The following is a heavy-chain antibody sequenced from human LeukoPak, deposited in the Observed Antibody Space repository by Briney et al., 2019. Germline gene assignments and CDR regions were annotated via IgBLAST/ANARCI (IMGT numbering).Heavy chain of an antibody. CDR1: GYTFTSYA. V-gene: IGHV1-3*03. J-gene: IGHJ6*03. D-gene: IGHD6-19*01. Sequence: ASVKVSCKASGYTFTSYAMHWVRQAPGQRLEWMGWINAGNGNTKYSQEFQGRVTITRDTSASTAYMELSSLRSEDMAVYYCARVIIGRQWLLHYYYYYMDVWGKGTTVTVSS. CDR2: INAGNGNT. CDR3: ARVIIGRQWLLHYYYYYMDV.